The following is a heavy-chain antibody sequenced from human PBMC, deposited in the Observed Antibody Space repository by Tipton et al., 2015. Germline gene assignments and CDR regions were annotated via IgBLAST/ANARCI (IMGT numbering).Heavy chain of an antibody. D-gene: IGHD3-3*02. CDR1: GGSVTSGSYY. CDR3: ARDLAHGMDV. CDR2: ISYTDGA. V-gene: IGHV4-61*01. Sequence: TLSLTCTVSGGSVTSGSYYWSWIRQPPGKGLEWIGYISYTDGAHYNPALKSRVTISVDTSKNQFSLTLNSVAAADTAVYYCARDLAHGMDVWGPGPTVTVSS. J-gene: IGHJ6*02.